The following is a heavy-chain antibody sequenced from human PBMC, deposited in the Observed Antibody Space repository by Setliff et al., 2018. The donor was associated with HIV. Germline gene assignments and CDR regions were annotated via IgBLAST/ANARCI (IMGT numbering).Heavy chain of an antibody. V-gene: IGHV3-21*05. J-gene: IGHJ4*02. CDR3: VRDYMWAFDY. D-gene: IGHD1-26*01. CDR1: GFPFTSFS. CDR2: IYDSGDI. Sequence: PGGSLRLSCAASGFPFTSFSINWVRQAPGKGLEWVSRIYDSGDIWYAESVRGRFTISRDNTKNSLYLQMNNLRAEDTAVYYCVRDYMWAFDYWGQGTLVTVSS.